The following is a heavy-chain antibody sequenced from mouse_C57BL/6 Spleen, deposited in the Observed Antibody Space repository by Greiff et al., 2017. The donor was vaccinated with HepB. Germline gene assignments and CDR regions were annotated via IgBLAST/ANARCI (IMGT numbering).Heavy chain of an antibody. J-gene: IGHJ2*01. CDR1: GYTFTSYW. CDR3: ARGYYSNDYFDY. Sequence: QVQLQQSGAELVKPGASVKMSCKASGYTFTSYWITWVKQRPGQGLEWIGDIYPGSGSTNYNEKFKSKATLTVDTSSSTAYMQLSSLTSEDSAVYYCARGYYSNDYFDYWGQGTTLTVSS. D-gene: IGHD2-5*01. CDR2: IYPGSGST. V-gene: IGHV1-55*01.